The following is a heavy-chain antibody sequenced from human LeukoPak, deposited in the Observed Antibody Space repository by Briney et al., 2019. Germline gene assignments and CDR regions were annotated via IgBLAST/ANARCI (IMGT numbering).Heavy chain of an antibody. CDR1: GFSLTTSGVG. D-gene: IGHD6-19*01. Sequence: SGPTLVNPTQTLTLTCTFSGFSLTTSGVGVGGIRQPPGKALEWLALIYWDDDKRYSPSLKSRVTITKDTSKNQVVLTMTNMDPVDTATYYCSRTRRGQIGWTNDYWGQGTLVTVSS. V-gene: IGHV2-5*02. CDR2: IYWDDDK. J-gene: IGHJ4*02. CDR3: SRTRRGQIGWTNDY.